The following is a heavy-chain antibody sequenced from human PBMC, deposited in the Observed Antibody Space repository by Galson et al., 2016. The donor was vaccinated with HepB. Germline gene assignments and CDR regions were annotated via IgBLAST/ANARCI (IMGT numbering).Heavy chain of an antibody. Sequence: TLSLTCTVSGGSINSGSISTGGYYWTWIRQHPGKGLEWIGYIYHSGKAYYSASLKSRALISVDTSKKQFSLRLTSVTAADTAVYYCARGGGLEGGLLWGEGTLVTVSS. D-gene: IGHD3-3*01. CDR1: GGSINSGSISTGGYY. CDR3: ARGGGLEGGLL. CDR2: IYHSGKA. J-gene: IGHJ4*02. V-gene: IGHV4-31*03.